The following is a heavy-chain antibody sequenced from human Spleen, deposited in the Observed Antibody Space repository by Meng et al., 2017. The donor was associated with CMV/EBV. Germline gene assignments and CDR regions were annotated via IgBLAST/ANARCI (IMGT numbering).Heavy chain of an antibody. J-gene: IGHJ4*02. D-gene: IGHD1-26*01. CDR1: GFTFSGSA. CDR2: ILHDGGNE. CDR3: ARDVGSE. V-gene: IGHV3-30*04. Sequence: GGSLRLSCAACGFTFSGSAMHWVRQAPGKGLEWVASILHDGGNEYYAESVKGRLTISRDNSKNTLYLHMSGLRPEDTAMYYCARDVGSEWGQGSLVTVSS.